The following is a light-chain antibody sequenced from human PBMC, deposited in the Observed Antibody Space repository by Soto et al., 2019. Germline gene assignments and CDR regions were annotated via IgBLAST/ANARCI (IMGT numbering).Light chain of an antibody. CDR1: QTVDSN. Sequence: EIVMTQSPASLSVSPGDGATLSCMASQTVDSNVAWYQQKPGQGPRLLIHGASTRSAGVPARFSGSGSGKDFTLTISSLQSEDFAVCYCQQYHNWPPQYTFGQGTKLQI. CDR3: QQYHNWPPQYT. J-gene: IGKJ2*01. V-gene: IGKV3-15*01. CDR2: GAS.